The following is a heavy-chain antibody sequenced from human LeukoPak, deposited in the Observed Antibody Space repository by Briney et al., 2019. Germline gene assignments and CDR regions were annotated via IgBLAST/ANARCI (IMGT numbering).Heavy chain of an antibody. J-gene: IGHJ5*02. V-gene: IGHV4-61*01. Sequence: SETLSLTCTVSGGSVNSGNYYWSWIRQPPGKGLEWIGYIYYSGSSNYNPSLKSRVTISVDTSRNQFSLKLSSVTAADTAVYYCARGRVRFDPWGQGTLVTVSS. D-gene: IGHD3-10*01. CDR2: IYYSGSS. CDR3: ARGRVRFDP. CDR1: GGSVNSGNYY.